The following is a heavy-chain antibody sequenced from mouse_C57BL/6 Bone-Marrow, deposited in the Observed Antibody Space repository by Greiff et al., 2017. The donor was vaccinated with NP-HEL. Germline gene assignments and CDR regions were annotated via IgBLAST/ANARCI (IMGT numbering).Heavy chain of an antibody. D-gene: IGHD1-1*01. CDR2: IYPGAGDT. Sequence: QVQLQQSGPELVKPGASVKISCKASGYAFSSSWMNWVKQRPGKGLEWIGRIYPGAGDTNYNGKFKGKATLTADKSSSTAYMQLSSLTSEDSAVYFCARGDGSSPAWFAYWGQGTLVTVSA. J-gene: IGHJ3*01. CDR1: GYAFSSSW. V-gene: IGHV1-82*01. CDR3: ARGDGSSPAWFAY.